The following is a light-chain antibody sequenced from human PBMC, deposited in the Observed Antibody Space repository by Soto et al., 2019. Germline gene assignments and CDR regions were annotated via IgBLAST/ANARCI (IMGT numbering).Light chain of an antibody. CDR1: QSVLYSSNNKNY. Sequence: DIVLTQSPDSLAVSLGERATINCKSSQSVLYSSNNKNYLAWYQQKPGQPPKLLIHWASTRKSGVPDRFSGSRSATDFTLTISSLQAEDVAVYYCQQYYSPPLTFGGGTKVEIK. J-gene: IGKJ4*01. V-gene: IGKV4-1*01. CDR2: WAS. CDR3: QQYYSPPLT.